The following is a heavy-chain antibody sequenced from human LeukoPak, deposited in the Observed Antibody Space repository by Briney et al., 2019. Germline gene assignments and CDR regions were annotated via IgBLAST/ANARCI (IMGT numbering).Heavy chain of an antibody. CDR3: ARDWRGSYFPDF. CDR2: INPNSGDT. J-gene: IGHJ4*02. CDR1: GYTLTDYY. V-gene: IGHV1-2*02. D-gene: IGHD1-26*01. Sequence: ASVKVSCKASGYTLTDYYLHWVRQAPGQGLEWMGWINPNSGDTNSAQKFQGRVTMTRDTSISTAYMELSRLTSDDTAVYYCARDWRGSYFPDFWGQGTQVTVSS.